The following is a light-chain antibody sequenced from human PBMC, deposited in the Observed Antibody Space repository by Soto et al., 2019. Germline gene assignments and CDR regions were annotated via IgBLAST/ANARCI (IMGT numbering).Light chain of an antibody. J-gene: IGLJ7*01. V-gene: IGLV4-60*02. CDR3: ETWDSNTYAV. Sequence: QSVLTQSSSASASLGSSVKLTCTLSSGHSSYIIAWHQQQPGKAPRYLMKLEGSGSYNKGSGVPDRFSGSSSGADLYLTISNLQFEDEADYYCETWDSNTYAVFGGGTQLTVL. CDR1: SGHSSYI. CDR2: LEGSGSY.